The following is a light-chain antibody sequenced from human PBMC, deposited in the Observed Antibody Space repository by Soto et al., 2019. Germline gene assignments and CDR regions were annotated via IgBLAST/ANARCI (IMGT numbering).Light chain of an antibody. Sequence: DIQITQSPSTLSGSVGDRVTITFRASQTISSWLAWYQQKPGIAPKLLIHKASTLESGVPSRFSGSGYGTEFTLTISGLQPEDSATYYCQQYERYSTFGQGTKVDI. V-gene: IGKV1-5*03. J-gene: IGKJ1*01. CDR1: QTISSW. CDR3: QQYERYST. CDR2: KAS.